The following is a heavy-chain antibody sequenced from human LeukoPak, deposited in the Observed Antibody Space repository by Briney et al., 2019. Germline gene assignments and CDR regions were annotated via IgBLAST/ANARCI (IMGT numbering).Heavy chain of an antibody. J-gene: IGHJ4*02. CDR1: GFTFSTYD. Sequence: GGSLRLSGAASGFTFSTYDIHWVRQAPGKGLDWVALIWHDGSNKYYGDSVKDRFTISRDNSKNTLYLQMDSLRDEDTAVYYCARDRGYTYGHPLDYWGQGTLVTVSS. D-gene: IGHD5-18*01. CDR2: IWHDGSNK. V-gene: IGHV3-33*01. CDR3: ARDRGYTYGHPLDY.